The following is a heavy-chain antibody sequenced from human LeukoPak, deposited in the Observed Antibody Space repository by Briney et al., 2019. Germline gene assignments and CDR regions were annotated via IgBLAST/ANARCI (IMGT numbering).Heavy chain of an antibody. CDR3: ARDMETTVTYYFDY. CDR2: IYYSGST. Sequence: SETLSLTCTVPGGSISSSSYYWGWIRQPPGKGLEWIGSIYYSGSTYYNPSLKSRVTISVDTSKNQFSLKLSSVTAADTAVYYCARDMETTVTYYFDYWGQGTLVTVSS. D-gene: IGHD4-17*01. J-gene: IGHJ4*02. V-gene: IGHV4-39*02. CDR1: GGSISSSSYY.